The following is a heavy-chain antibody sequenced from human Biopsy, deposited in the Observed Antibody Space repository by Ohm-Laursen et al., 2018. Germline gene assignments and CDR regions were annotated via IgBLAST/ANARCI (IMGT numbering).Heavy chain of an antibody. CDR1: GYTFTAYG. Sequence: SVKVSCNASGYTFTAYGISWVRQAPGQGLEWMGWISTYNDDTNIAQKFQGRVSMTTDTSTRTAYMELRSLRSGDTATYFCARDPGYDFWSGSDPFDIWGQGTLVTVS. CDR3: ARDPGYDFWSGSDPFDI. V-gene: IGHV1-18*04. J-gene: IGHJ3*02. D-gene: IGHD3-3*01. CDR2: ISTYNDDT.